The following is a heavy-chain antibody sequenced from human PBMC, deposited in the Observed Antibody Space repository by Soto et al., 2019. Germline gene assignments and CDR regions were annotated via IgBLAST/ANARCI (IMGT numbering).Heavy chain of an antibody. J-gene: IGHJ3*02. Sequence: GGSLRLSCAASGFTFSSYAMSWVRQAPGKGLEWVSAISGSGGSTYYADSVKGRFTISRDNSKNTLYLQMNSLRAEDTAVYYCAKDFGRYFDWLSPGNDAFDIWGQGTMVTVSS. CDR1: GFTFSSYA. CDR3: AKDFGRYFDWLSPGNDAFDI. V-gene: IGHV3-23*01. CDR2: ISGSGGST. D-gene: IGHD3-9*01.